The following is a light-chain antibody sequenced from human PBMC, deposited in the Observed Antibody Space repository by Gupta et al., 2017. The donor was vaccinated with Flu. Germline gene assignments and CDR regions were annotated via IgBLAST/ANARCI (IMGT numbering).Light chain of an antibody. CDR1: QSVLYSSNNKNY. J-gene: IGKJ3*01. V-gene: IGKV4-1*01. Sequence: DIVMTQSPASLAVSLGERATINCKSSQSVLYSSNNKNYLAWYQQKPGQPPKLLIYWASTRESGVPDRFSGGGSGTDFTLTISSLQAEDVAVYYCQQYYSTPFTFGPGTKVDIK. CDR3: QQYYSTPFT. CDR2: WAS.